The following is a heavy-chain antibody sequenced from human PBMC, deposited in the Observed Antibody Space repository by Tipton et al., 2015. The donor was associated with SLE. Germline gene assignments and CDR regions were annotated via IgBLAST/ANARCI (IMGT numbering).Heavy chain of an antibody. V-gene: IGHV4-39*07. CDR1: GGSINSSTSF. D-gene: IGHD3-10*01. CDR2: ISSSGST. Sequence: TLSLTCNVSGGSINSSTSFWAWIRHPPGKGLEWIASISSSGSTDHNPSLRSRVSISLDTSKNQFSLRLTSATAADTAVYYCARRGRSAWFPGVWGQGTLVTVSS. CDR3: ARRGRSAWFPGV. J-gene: IGHJ4*02.